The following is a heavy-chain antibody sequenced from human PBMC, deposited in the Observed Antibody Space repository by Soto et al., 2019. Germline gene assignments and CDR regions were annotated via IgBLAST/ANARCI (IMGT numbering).Heavy chain of an antibody. CDR3: ARVPVVPAAMMVPDYYYGMDV. J-gene: IGHJ6*01. CDR2: IWYDGSNK. V-gene: IGHV3-33*01. CDR1: GFTFSSYG. Sequence: QVQLVESGGGVVQPGRSLRLSCAASGFTFSSYGMHWVRQAPGKGLEWVAVIWYDGSNKYYADSVKGRFTISRDNSKNTLYLQMNSLRAEDTAVYYCARVPVVPAAMMVPDYYYGMDVW. D-gene: IGHD2-2*01.